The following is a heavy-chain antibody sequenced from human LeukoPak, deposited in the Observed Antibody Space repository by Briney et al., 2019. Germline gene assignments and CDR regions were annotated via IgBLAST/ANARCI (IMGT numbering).Heavy chain of an antibody. CDR2: ISYDGSNK. V-gene: IGHV3-30-3*01. CDR3: ARGVHDYGDYVGWYFDL. J-gene: IGHJ2*01. CDR1: GFTFSSYA. D-gene: IGHD4-17*01. Sequence: GGSLRLSCAASGFTFSSYAMHWVRQAPGKGLEWVAVISYDGSNKYYADSVKGRFTISRDNAKNSLYLQMNSLRAEDTAVYYCARGVHDYGDYVGWYFDLWGRGTLVTVSS.